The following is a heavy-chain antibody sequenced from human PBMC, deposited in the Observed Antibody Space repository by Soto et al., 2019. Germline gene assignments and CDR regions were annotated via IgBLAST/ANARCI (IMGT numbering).Heavy chain of an antibody. Sequence: AETLSLTCSVSGGSISGYYWIWIRQAAGKGLEWIVRVYTSGNANYNPSLKSRVTMSVDTSKDQFSLKLSSVTAADTAVYYCTRPPSGSYGDDSDYWGQGTQVTVSS. CDR2: VYTSGNA. J-gene: IGHJ4*02. CDR1: GGSISGYY. D-gene: IGHD1-26*01. V-gene: IGHV4-4*07. CDR3: TRPPSGSYGDDSDY.